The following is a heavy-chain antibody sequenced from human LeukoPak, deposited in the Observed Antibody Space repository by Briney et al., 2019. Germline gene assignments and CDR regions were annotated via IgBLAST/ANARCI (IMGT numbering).Heavy chain of an antibody. CDR1: EFTVSNAW. J-gene: IGHJ4*02. Sequence: GGSLRLSCAASEFTVSNAWMSWVRQAPGKGLEWVGRIKSKTGGGTIDYAAPVKGRFTISRDDSKNTLYLQMNSLKTEDTAVYYCTTKVVGYFDYWGQGTLVTVSS. D-gene: IGHD3-22*01. V-gene: IGHV3-15*01. CDR3: TTKVVGYFDY. CDR2: IKSKTGGGTI.